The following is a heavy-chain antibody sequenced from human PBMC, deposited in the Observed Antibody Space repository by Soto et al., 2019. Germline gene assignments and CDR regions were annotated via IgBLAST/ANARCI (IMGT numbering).Heavy chain of an antibody. CDR1: GGTFSSYA. V-gene: IGHV1-69*06. J-gene: IGHJ6*02. CDR3: ARVTPGLSRNKYDYDSSGYYFVARYYYGMDV. CDR2: IIPIFGTA. D-gene: IGHD3-22*01. Sequence: GASVKVSCKASGGTFSSYAISWVRQAPGQGLEWMGGIIPIFGTANYAQKFQGRVTITADKSTSTAYMELSSLRSEDTAVYYCARVTPGLSRNKYDYDSSGYYFVARYYYGMDVWGQGTTVTVSS.